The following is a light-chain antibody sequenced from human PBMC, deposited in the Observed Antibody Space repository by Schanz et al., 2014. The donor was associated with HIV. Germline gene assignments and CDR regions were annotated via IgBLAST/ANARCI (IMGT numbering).Light chain of an antibody. CDR2: AAS. J-gene: IGKJ1*01. CDR1: QTISTW. V-gene: IGKV1-39*01. CDR3: QQSYSTPRT. Sequence: DIQMTQSPSTLAASVGDRVTLTCRSSQTISTWFAWYQQKPGKAPKLLIYAASSLQSGVPSRFSGSGSGTDFTLTISSLQPEDFATYYCQQSYSTPRTFGQGTKVEIK.